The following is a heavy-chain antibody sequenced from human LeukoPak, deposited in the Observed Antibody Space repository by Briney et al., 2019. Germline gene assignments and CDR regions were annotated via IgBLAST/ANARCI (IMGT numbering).Heavy chain of an antibody. CDR1: GGAISSSSYS. D-gene: IGHD6-6*01. V-gene: IGHV4-61*05. J-gene: IGHJ3*01. CDR2: IYYSGST. CDR3: AREYSSSSGRRAFDF. Sequence: PSETLSLTCTVSGGAISSSSYSWGWIRQPPGKGLEWIGYIYYSGSTNYNPSLKSRVTTLVDTSKNQFSLRLSSVTAADTAVYYCAREYSSSSGRRAFDFWGQGTMVTVSS.